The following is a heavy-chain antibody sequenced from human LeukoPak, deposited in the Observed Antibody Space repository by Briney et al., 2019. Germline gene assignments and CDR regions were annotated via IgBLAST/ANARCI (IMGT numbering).Heavy chain of an antibody. J-gene: IGHJ3*02. CDR1: GGSFSSYY. CDR2: INHSGSN. CDR3: ARDRRAGTSFGVVITKGGAFDI. D-gene: IGHD3-3*01. Sequence: SETLSLTCAVYGGSFSSYYWSWIRQPPGKGLEWIGEINHSGSNKYNPSLKSRVTTSVETSKNHFSLKQSHMTAADPAAFYCARDRRAGTSFGVVITKGGAFDIWGQGTMVTVSS. V-gene: IGHV4-34*01.